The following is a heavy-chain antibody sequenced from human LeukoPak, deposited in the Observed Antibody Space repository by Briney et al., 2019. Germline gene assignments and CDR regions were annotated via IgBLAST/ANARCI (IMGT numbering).Heavy chain of an antibody. J-gene: IGHJ6*04. D-gene: IGHD3-10*02. CDR2: ISSSSSYI. CDR3: AELGITMIGGV. Sequence: GSLRLSCAASGFTFSSYSMNWVRQAPGKGLEWVSCISSSSSYIYNADSVKGRFTISRDNAKNSLYLQMNSLRAEDTAVYYCAELGITMIGGVWGKGTTVTISS. V-gene: IGHV3-21*01. CDR1: GFTFSSYS.